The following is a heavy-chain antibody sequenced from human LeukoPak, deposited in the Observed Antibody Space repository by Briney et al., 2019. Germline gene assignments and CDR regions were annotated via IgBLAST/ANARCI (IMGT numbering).Heavy chain of an antibody. Sequence: SQTLSLTCTVSGGSISSGGYYWSWIRQHPGKGLEWIGYIYYSGSTYYNPSLKSRVTISVDTSKNQFSLKLSSVTAADTAVYYCARDCGGDREAFDIWGQGTMVTVSS. CDR2: IYYSGST. D-gene: IGHD2-21*02. V-gene: IGHV4-31*03. CDR1: GGSISSGGYY. CDR3: ARDCGGDREAFDI. J-gene: IGHJ3*02.